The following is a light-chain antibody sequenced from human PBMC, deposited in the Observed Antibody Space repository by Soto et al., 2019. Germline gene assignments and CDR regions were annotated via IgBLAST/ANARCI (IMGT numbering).Light chain of an antibody. J-gene: IGKJ3*01. Sequence: DIQMTQSPSSLSASVGDRVKITCRASQSITNYLNWYQQIPGNAPKLLIYAASSLQSGIPSRFSGSGSGTDFTLPISSLQPEDFATYYCQQSYLTPFTFGPGTKVDIK. CDR2: AAS. V-gene: IGKV1-39*01. CDR3: QQSYLTPFT. CDR1: QSITNY.